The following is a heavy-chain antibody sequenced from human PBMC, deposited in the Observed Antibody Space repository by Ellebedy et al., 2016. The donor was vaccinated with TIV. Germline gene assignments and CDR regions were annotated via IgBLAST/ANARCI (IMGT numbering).Heavy chain of an antibody. V-gene: IGHV4-59*01. CDR2: IYYSGST. CDR1: GGSISSYY. CDR3: ARDTRSGLVAD. D-gene: IGHD2-15*01. J-gene: IGHJ4*02. Sequence: SETLSLTCTVSGGSISSYYWSWIRQPPGKGLEWIGYIYYSGSTNYNPSLKSRATISVDTSKNQFSLKLSSVTAADTAVYYCARDTRSGLVADWGQGTLVTVSS.